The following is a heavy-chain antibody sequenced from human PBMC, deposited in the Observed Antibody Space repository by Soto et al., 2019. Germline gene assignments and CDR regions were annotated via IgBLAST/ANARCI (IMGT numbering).Heavy chain of an antibody. Sequence: SXKLSCAACGFTFDDYAMHCFRHAPGKGLEWVSGISWNSDNVGYWDSVKGRFTISRDNAKNSLYLQMNGLRAEDTAFYYCAKDTQSSNLNALDVWGQGTTVTVSS. D-gene: IGHD6-13*01. J-gene: IGHJ3*01. CDR1: GFTFDDYA. CDR3: AKDTQSSNLNALDV. CDR2: ISWNSDNV. V-gene: IGHV3-9*01.